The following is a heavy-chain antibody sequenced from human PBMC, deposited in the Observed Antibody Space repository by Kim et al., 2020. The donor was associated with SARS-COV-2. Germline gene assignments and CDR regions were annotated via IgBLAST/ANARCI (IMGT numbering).Heavy chain of an antibody. V-gene: IGHV1-18*01. J-gene: IGHJ4*02. CDR3: ARDPLDYYDSSGYYEGDY. CDR2: ISAYNGNT. D-gene: IGHD3-22*01. Sequence: ASVKVSCKASGYTFTSYGISWVRQAPGQGLEWMGWISAYNGNTNYAQKLQGRVTMTTDTSTSTAYMELRSLRSDDTAVYYCARDPLDYYDSSGYYEGDYWGQGTLVTVSS. CDR1: GYTFTSYG.